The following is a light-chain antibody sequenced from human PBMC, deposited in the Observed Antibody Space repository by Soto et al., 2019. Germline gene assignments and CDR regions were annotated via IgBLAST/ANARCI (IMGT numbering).Light chain of an antibody. Sequence: EVVMTQSPAVLSVSPGETATLSCRASQSISSKLAWDQQKPGQAPRLLIYGAVTRATGIPARFSGSGSTTDFTLTISSLHSEDCAVYYCQQYNNWLSWTFGQGTKVEIK. V-gene: IGKV3-15*01. CDR3: QQYNNWLSWT. CDR1: QSISSK. J-gene: IGKJ1*01. CDR2: GAV.